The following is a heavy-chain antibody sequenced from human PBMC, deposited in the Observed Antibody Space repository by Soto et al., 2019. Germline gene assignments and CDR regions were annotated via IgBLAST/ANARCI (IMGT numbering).Heavy chain of an antibody. Sequence: ASVKVSCKASGYTFTSYYMHWVRQAPGQGLEWMGIINPSGGSTSYAQKFQGRVTMTRDTSTSTVYIELSSLRSEDTAVYYCARGGIYYDSSGYPADDAFDIWGQGTMVTVS. CDR2: INPSGGST. V-gene: IGHV1-46*01. D-gene: IGHD3-22*01. CDR1: GYTFTSYY. J-gene: IGHJ3*02. CDR3: ARGGIYYDSSGYPADDAFDI.